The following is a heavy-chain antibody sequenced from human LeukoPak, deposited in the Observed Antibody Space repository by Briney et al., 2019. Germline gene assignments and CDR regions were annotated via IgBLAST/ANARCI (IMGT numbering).Heavy chain of an antibody. Sequence: GESLKISFKGSGYSFTSYWIGWVRQRPGKGLEWMGIIYPGDSDTRYSPSFQGQVSISADKSSSTAYLQWSSLKASDTAMYYCARLGGFGDAYYHYGMDVWGQGTTVTVAS. CDR1: GYSFTSYW. J-gene: IGHJ6*02. CDR2: IYPGDSDT. V-gene: IGHV5-51*01. D-gene: IGHD3-16*01. CDR3: ARLGGFGDAYYHYGMDV.